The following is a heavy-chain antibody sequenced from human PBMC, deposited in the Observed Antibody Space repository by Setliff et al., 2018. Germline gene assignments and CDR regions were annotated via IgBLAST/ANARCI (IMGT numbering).Heavy chain of an antibody. Sequence: PGESLKISCAASGFTFRSYEMNWVRQAPGKGLEWVSYISSSGSTIFYADSVKGRFTISRDNAKKSLYLQMDSLRAEDTAVYYCACPDILTGLSDYWGQGTLVTVSS. D-gene: IGHD3-9*01. J-gene: IGHJ4*02. CDR2: ISSSGSTI. V-gene: IGHV3-48*03. CDR1: GFTFRSYE. CDR3: ACPDILTGLSDY.